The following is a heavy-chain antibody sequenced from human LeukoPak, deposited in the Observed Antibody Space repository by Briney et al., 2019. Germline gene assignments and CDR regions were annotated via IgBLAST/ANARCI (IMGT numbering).Heavy chain of an antibody. CDR3: AVRGRGYSYGSYYYYMDV. Sequence: PSETLSLTCTVSGGSISSSSYYWSWIRQPAGKGLEWIGRIYTSGSTNYNPSLKSRVTISVDTSKNQFSLKLSSVTAADTAVYYCAVRGRGYSYGSYYYYMDVWGKGTTVTVSS. D-gene: IGHD5-18*01. J-gene: IGHJ6*03. V-gene: IGHV4-61*02. CDR1: GGSISSSSYY. CDR2: IYTSGST.